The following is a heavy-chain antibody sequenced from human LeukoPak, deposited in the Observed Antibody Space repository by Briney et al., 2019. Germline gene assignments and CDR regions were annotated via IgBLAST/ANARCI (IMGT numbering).Heavy chain of an antibody. V-gene: IGHV3-53*01. Sequence: GGSLRLSCAASGFTFSSYAMSWVRQAPGKGLEWVSVIHSGGSTYYADSVKGRFTISRDNSKNTLYLQMNSLRAEDTAVYYCARDSREGSGSYYSYGMDVWGQGTTVTVSS. D-gene: IGHD3-10*01. CDR2: IHSGGST. CDR1: GFTFSSYA. CDR3: ARDSREGSGSYYSYGMDV. J-gene: IGHJ6*02.